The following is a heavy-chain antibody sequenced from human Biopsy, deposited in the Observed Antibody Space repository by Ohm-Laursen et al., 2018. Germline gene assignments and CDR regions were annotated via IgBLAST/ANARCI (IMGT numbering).Heavy chain of an antibody. V-gene: IGHV4-59*01. Sequence: SQTLSLTCTVSGESISSYYWSWIRQPPGKGLQWIGYVYYTGSTDYNPSLQSRVTISVDTSKNHFSLRLRSVTPADTAIYYCARDREYYSDRTVPGYFDLWGRGTPVTVSP. J-gene: IGHJ2*01. CDR2: VYYTGST. CDR1: GESISSYY. CDR3: ARDREYYSDRTVPGYFDL. D-gene: IGHD3-22*01.